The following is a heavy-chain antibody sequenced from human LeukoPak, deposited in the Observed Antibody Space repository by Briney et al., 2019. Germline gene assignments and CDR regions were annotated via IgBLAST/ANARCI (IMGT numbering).Heavy chain of an antibody. CDR2: ISSSGKS. CDR1: GGSISTTDFD. V-gene: IGHV4-39*01. CDR3: ARFNGGTGFDY. J-gene: IGHJ4*02. Sequence: PSETLSLTCAVSGGSISTTDFDWAWIRQPPGQGLEWIATISSSGKSYYNPYLMSRVTISVDTSKNQFSLDVTSVTAADTGLFYCARFNGGTGFDYWGRGILVIVS. D-gene: IGHD4-23*01.